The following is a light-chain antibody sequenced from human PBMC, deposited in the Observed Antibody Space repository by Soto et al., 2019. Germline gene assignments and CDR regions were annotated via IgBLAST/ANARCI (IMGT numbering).Light chain of an antibody. CDR3: QQRSNWSWT. CDR1: QSVSSY. J-gene: IGKJ1*01. CDR2: DAS. Sequence: EFVLTQSPATLSLSPGERATLSCRASQSVSSYLAWYQQKPGQAPRLLIYDASNRATGIPARFSGSGSGTDFTLTISSLEPEDFAVYYCQQRSNWSWTFGQGTKVDIK. V-gene: IGKV3-11*01.